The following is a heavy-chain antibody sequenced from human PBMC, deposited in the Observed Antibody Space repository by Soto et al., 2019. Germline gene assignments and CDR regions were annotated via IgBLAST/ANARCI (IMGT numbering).Heavy chain of an antibody. D-gene: IGHD1-26*01. Sequence: QVQLVESGGGVVQPGRSLRLSCAASGFTFSSYGMHWVRQAPGKGLEWVAVISYDGSNKYYADSVKGRFTISRDNSKNTLYLQMNSLRAEDTTVYYCAKDREWELLNYFDYWGQGTLVTVSS. CDR2: ISYDGSNK. CDR3: AKDREWELLNYFDY. V-gene: IGHV3-30*18. CDR1: GFTFSSYG. J-gene: IGHJ4*02.